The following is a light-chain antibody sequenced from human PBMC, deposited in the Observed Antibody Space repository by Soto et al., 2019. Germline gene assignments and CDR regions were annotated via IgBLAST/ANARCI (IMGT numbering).Light chain of an antibody. CDR2: GIF. Sequence: ETVLTQFAATVSLSPGERATLYCRTGQSVKNDYLAWYQQKPGQAPRLLGYGIFNRATGVPTRFRGSGSGTEFALPVRGLEAEECAVYYWQHFGGSPPTFGEGAKGEIK. J-gene: IGKJ4*02. CDR3: QHFGGSPPT. V-gene: IGKV3-20*01. CDR1: QSVKNDY.